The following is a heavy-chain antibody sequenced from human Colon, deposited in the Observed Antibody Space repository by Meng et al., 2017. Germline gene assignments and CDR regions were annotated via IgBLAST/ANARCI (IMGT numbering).Heavy chain of an antibody. V-gene: IGHV1-2*06. Sequence: ASVKVSCKTSGYTFPGHYLHWVRQAPGQGPEWMGRISPNSGDTSYAQKFQGRVTMTINTSINTGYMELSRLRSDDTAVYYCAIFIYTSSDAFDYWGQGTLVTVSS. CDR3: AIFIYTSSDAFDY. CDR1: GYTFPGHY. D-gene: IGHD6-13*01. J-gene: IGHJ4*02. CDR2: ISPNSGDT.